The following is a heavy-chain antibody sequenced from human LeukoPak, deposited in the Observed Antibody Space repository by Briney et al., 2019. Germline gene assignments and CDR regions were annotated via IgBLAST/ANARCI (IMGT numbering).Heavy chain of an antibody. CDR3: AKLGGPNYYYYGMDV. CDR2: ISYDGSNK. V-gene: IGHV3-30*18. Sequence: PGRSLRLSCAASGFTFSSYGMHWVRQAPGKGLEWVAVISYDGSNKYYADSVKGRFTISRDNSKNTLYLQMNSLRAEDTAVYYCAKLGGPNYYYYGMDVWGQGTTVTVSS. CDR1: GFTFSSYG. J-gene: IGHJ6*02. D-gene: IGHD2-15*01.